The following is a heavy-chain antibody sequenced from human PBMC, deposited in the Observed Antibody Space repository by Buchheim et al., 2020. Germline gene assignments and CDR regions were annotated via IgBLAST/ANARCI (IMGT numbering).Heavy chain of an antibody. J-gene: IGHJ6*02. D-gene: IGHD6-19*01. V-gene: IGHV3-30*18. CDR3: AKDHWVGYSSGWYGMDV. CDR2: ISYDGSNK. Sequence: VQLLESGGGVVQPGRSLRLSCAASGFTFSSYGMHWVRQAPGKGLEWVAVISYDGSNKYYADSVKGRFTISRDNSKNTLYLQMNSLRAEDTAVYYYAKDHWVGYSSGWYGMDVWGQGTT. CDR1: GFTFSSYG.